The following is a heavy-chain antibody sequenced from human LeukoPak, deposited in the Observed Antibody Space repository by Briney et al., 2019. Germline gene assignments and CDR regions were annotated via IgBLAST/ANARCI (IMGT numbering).Heavy chain of an antibody. D-gene: IGHD3-3*01. CDR3: ARSGTIFGVVPFDY. CDR2: IYYSGST. Sequence: SETLSLTCTVSGGSISGGGYYWSWIRQHPGKGLEWIGYIYYSGSTYYNPSLKSRVTISVDTSKNQFSLKLSSVTAADTAVYYCARSGTIFGVVPFDYWGQGTLVTVSS. V-gene: IGHV4-31*03. CDR1: GGSISGGGYY. J-gene: IGHJ4*02.